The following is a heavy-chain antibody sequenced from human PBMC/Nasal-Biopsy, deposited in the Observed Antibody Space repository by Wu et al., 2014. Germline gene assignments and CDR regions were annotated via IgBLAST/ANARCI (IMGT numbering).Heavy chain of an antibody. D-gene: IGHD3-10*01. CDR2: INWNSVNI. CDR1: FDFEDYA. J-gene: IGHJ3*01. CDR3: AKDRDIGFPHDAFDV. V-gene: IGHV3-9*01. Sequence: FDFEDYAMQWVRQAPGKGLEWVSGINWNSVNIAYAESVKGRFTISRDNAKKSLYLQMDSLRAEDTALYYCAKDRDIGFPHDAFDVWGQGTLVTVSS.